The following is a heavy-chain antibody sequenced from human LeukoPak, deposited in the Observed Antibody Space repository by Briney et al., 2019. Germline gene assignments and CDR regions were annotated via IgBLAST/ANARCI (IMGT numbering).Heavy chain of an antibody. CDR2: IYYSGST. CDR1: GGSISSSSYY. V-gene: IGHV4-39*01. Sequence: SETLSLTCTVSGGSISSSSYYWGWIRQPPEKGLEWIGSIYYSGSTYYNPSLKSRVTISVDTSKNQFSLKLSSVTAADTAVYYCASVIAAAGSFDYWGQGTLVTVSS. D-gene: IGHD6-13*01. J-gene: IGHJ4*02. CDR3: ASVIAAAGSFDY.